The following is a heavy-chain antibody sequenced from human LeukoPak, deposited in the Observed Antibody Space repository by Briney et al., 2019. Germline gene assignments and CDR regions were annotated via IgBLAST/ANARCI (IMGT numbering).Heavy chain of an antibody. V-gene: IGHV3-74*01. Sequence: GGSLRLSCAASGFTFSSSWIHWVRQAPGKGLVWVSRINKDGRVTDYAESVKGRFSISRDNAKNTLYLQMNSLRGEDTAIYYCVKVRGRARVGYFDYWGQGTLVTVSS. CDR1: GFTFSSSW. CDR3: VKVRGRARVGYFDY. D-gene: IGHD1-26*01. CDR2: INKDGRVT. J-gene: IGHJ4*02.